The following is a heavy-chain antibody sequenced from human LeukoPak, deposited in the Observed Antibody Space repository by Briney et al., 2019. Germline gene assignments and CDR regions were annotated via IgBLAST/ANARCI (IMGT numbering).Heavy chain of an antibody. D-gene: IGHD5-18*01. CDR3: ARDPRGITALVDYFDY. Sequence: RSGGSLRLSCAASGFTFSDYYMSWIRQAPGEGLEWVSYIRSSGDTIYYADSVKGRFTISRDNAKNSLYLQMSSLRVEDTAVYYCARDPRGITALVDYFDYWGQETLVTVSS. CDR2: IRSSGDTI. V-gene: IGHV3-11*01. CDR1: GFTFSDYY. J-gene: IGHJ4*02.